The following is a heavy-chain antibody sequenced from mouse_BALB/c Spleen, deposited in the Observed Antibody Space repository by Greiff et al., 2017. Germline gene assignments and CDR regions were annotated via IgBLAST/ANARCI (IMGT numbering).Heavy chain of an antibody. CDR1: GYTFTSYV. D-gene: IGHD2-1*01. J-gene: IGHJ3*01. CDR3: ARFGYGNLFAY. V-gene: IGHV1-14*01. Sequence: EVQVVESGPELVKPGASVKMSCKASGYTFTSYVMHWVKQKPGQGLEWIGYINPYNDGTKYNEKFKGKATLTSDKSSSTAYMELSSLTSEDSAVYYCARFGYGNLFAYWGQGTLVTVSA. CDR2: INPYNDGT.